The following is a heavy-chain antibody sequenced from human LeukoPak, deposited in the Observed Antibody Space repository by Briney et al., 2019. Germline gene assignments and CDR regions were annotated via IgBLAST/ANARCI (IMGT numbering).Heavy chain of an antibody. J-gene: IGHJ4*02. Sequence: SETLSLTCTVSGGSISSYYWSRIRQPAGKGLEWIGRIYTSGSTNYNPSLKSRVTMSVDTSKNQFSLKLSSVTAADTAVYYCARGPPQAVADLNYFDYWGQGTLVTVSS. CDR2: IYTSGST. CDR1: GGSISSYY. V-gene: IGHV4-4*07. D-gene: IGHD6-19*01. CDR3: ARGPPQAVADLNYFDY.